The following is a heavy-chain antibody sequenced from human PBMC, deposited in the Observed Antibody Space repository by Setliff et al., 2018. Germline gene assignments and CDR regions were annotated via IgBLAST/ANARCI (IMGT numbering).Heavy chain of an antibody. J-gene: IGHJ3*02. D-gene: IGHD7-27*01. CDR2: ISGSGGTT. Sequence: GGSLRLSCAASGFTFSSYSMNWVRQAPGKGLEWVSTISGSGGTTYYADSVKGRFTISRDNSKNTLYLQMNSLRAEDTAVYYCARDRRPFNWGGNDAFDIWGQGTMVTVSS. CDR1: GFTFSSYS. CDR3: ARDRRPFNWGGNDAFDI. V-gene: IGHV3-23*01.